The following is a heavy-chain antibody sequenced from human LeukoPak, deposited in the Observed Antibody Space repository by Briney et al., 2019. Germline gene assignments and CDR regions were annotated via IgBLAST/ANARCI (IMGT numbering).Heavy chain of an antibody. CDR1: GFTFSSYW. Sequence: PGGSLRLSCAASGFTFSSYWMHWVRQVPGKGLVWVSHINNNGRTTSYADSVKGRFTISRDNAKNTLYLQMNSLRAEDTAVYYCRAYAGGIDYRGQGTLVTVSS. J-gene: IGHJ4*02. CDR3: RAYAGGIDY. V-gene: IGHV3-74*01. CDR2: INNNGRTT. D-gene: IGHD1-26*01.